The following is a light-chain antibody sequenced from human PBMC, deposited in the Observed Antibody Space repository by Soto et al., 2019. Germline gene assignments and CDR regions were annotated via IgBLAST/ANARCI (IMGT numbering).Light chain of an antibody. CDR3: QQRSNWPGT. Sequence: EIVLTQSPATLSLSPGEGATLSCRASQSVSTYLAWYQQKPGQSPRLLIYDASNRAPGIPARFSGSGSGTDFTLTISSLEPEDFAVYYCQQRSNWPGTFGQGTKVEIK. CDR1: QSVSTY. V-gene: IGKV3-11*01. J-gene: IGKJ1*01. CDR2: DAS.